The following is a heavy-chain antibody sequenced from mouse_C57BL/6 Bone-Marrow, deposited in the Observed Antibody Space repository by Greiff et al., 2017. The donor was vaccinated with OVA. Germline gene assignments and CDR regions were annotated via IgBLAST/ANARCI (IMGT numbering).Heavy chain of an antibody. J-gene: IGHJ4*01. Sequence: QVQLQQSGAELVRPGTSVKVSCKASGYAFTNYLIEWVKQRPGQGLEWIGVINPGSGGTNYNEKFKGKATLTADKSSSTAYMQLSSLTSEDSAVDFCARRTERSSYAMDYWGQGTSVTVSS. D-gene: IGHD1-1*01. CDR2: INPGSGGT. V-gene: IGHV1-54*01. CDR3: ARRTERSSYAMDY. CDR1: GYAFTNYL.